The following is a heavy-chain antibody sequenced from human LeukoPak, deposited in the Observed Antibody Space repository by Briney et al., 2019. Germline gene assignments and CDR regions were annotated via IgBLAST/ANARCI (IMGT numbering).Heavy chain of an antibody. Sequence: PGGSLRLSCAASGFTFSSYGMHWVRQAPGKGLEWVAFTRFDGSNKYYADSVKGRFTISRDNSKNTLYLQMNSLGAEDTAVYYCAKDRSSAFDIWGQGTMVTVSS. V-gene: IGHV3-30*02. D-gene: IGHD6-19*01. CDR1: GFTFSSYG. CDR3: AKDRSSAFDI. J-gene: IGHJ3*02. CDR2: TRFDGSNK.